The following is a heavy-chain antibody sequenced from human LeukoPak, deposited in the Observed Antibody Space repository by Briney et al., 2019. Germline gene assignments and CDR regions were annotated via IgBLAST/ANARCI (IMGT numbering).Heavy chain of an antibody. J-gene: IGHJ4*02. V-gene: IGHV1-18*01. D-gene: IGHD6-13*01. Sequence: ASVKVFCKASGYTFTSYGISWVRQAPGQGLEWMGWISAYNGNTNYAQKLQGRVTMNTDTSTSTAYMELRSLRSDDTAVYYCARVGIAAAGTPQGGSSYWGQGTLVTVSS. CDR1: GYTFTSYG. CDR3: ARVGIAAAGTPQGGSSY. CDR2: ISAYNGNT.